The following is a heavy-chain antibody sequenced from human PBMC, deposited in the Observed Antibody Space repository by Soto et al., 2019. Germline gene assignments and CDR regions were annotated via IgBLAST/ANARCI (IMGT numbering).Heavy chain of an antibody. V-gene: IGHV1-18*04. CDR1: GYTFTSYG. CDR2: ISNYNGNT. CDR3: ARGPRYCSSSRCFSEVNWFDP. Sequence: ASVKVSCKASGYTFTSYGTAWVRQAPGQGLEWMGWISNYNGNTNYAQKVQDRVIMTSDTSTSTTYMELRSLRSDDTAVYYCARGPRYCSSSRCFSEVNWFDPWGQGTLVTVSS. D-gene: IGHD2-2*01. J-gene: IGHJ5*02.